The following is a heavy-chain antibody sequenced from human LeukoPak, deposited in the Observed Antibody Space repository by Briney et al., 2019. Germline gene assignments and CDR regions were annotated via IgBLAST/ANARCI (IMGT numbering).Heavy chain of an antibody. CDR2: IIPIFGTA. J-gene: IGHJ3*02. CDR3: AREFGARYYYDSSGYPHAFDI. D-gene: IGHD3-22*01. CDR1: GGTFSSYA. V-gene: IGHV1-69*06. Sequence: ASVKVSCKASGGTFSSYAISWVRQAPGQGLEWMGGIIPIFGTANYAQKFQGRVTITADKSTSTAYMELSSLRSEDTAVYYCAREFGARYYYDSSGYPHAFDIWGQGTMVTVSS.